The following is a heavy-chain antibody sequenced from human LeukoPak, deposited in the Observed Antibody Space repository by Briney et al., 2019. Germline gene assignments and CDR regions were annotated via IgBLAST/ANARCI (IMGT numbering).Heavy chain of an antibody. CDR1: GYTFTSYD. D-gene: IGHD3-10*01. Sequence: ASVKVSCKASGYTFTSYDINWVRQASGQGLEWMGWMNPNSGNTGHAKNFPGRVTITRNTSISTAYMELSSLRSEDTAVYYCARAPRITMVRGVIYWFDPWGQGTLVTVSS. V-gene: IGHV1-8*03. J-gene: IGHJ5*02. CDR3: ARAPRITMVRGVIYWFDP. CDR2: MNPNSGNT.